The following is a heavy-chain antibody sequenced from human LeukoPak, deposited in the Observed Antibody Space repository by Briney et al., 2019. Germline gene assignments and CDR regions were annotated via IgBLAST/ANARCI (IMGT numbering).Heavy chain of an antibody. CDR1: GFTFSSYA. CDR3: ARDLGQYYDTSDNWFDP. D-gene: IGHD3-22*01. J-gene: IGHJ5*02. Sequence: GGSLRLSCAASGFTFSSYAMHWVRQAPGKGLEWVAVISYDGSNKYYADSVKGRFTISRDNSKNTLNLQMNSLRAEDTAVYYCARDLGQYYDTSDNWFDPWGQGTLVTVSS. V-gene: IGHV3-30*04. CDR2: ISYDGSNK.